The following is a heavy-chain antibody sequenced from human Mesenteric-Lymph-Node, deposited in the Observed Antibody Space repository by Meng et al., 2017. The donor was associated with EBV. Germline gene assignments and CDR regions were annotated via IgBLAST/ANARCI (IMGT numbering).Heavy chain of an antibody. CDR1: GGSIRSSNW. CDR2: IYHSGRT. V-gene: IGHV4-4*02. Sequence: VRLQGPGPGLGKPSGTLSSTGAFSGGSIRSSNWWSWVRQPPGKGLEWIGEIYHSGRTSYNPSLKSRVSLSVEKSKNHFSLNLSSVTTADTAVYYCARVTVTGGYYFDYWGQGSLVTVSS. D-gene: IGHD4-17*01. J-gene: IGHJ4*02. CDR3: ARVTVTGGYYFDY.